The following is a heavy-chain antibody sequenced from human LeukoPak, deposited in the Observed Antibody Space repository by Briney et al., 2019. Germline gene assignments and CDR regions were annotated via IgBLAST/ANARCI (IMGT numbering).Heavy chain of an antibody. J-gene: IGHJ5*02. CDR1: GITLSNYG. CDR3: AREGNYYDSSGYYVS. CDR2: LRGGGGRT. V-gene: IGHV3-23*01. D-gene: IGHD3-22*01. Sequence: GGSLRLFCAVSGITLSNYGMSWARQATGEALEWVAGLRGGGGRTHYAGAGTGRFTHSRDNSNNTLYLEMSDLRAEDTALFCCAREGNYYDSSGYYVSWGQRTLVTVSS.